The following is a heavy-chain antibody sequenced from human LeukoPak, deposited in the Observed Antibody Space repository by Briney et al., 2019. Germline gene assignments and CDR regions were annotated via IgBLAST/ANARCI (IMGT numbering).Heavy chain of an antibody. CDR3: ARSSRWLQPNWFDP. D-gene: IGHD5-24*01. CDR1: GYSISSGYY. V-gene: IGHV4-38-2*02. CDR2: IYHSGST. Sequence: PSETLSLTCTVSGYSISSGYYWGWIQQPPGKGLEWIGSIYHSGSTYYNPSLKSRVTISVDTSKNQFSLKLSSVTAADTAVYYCARSSRWLQPNWFDPWGQGTLVTVSS. J-gene: IGHJ5*02.